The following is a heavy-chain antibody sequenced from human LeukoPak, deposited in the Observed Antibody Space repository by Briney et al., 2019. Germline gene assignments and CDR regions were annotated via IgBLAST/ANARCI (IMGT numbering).Heavy chain of an antibody. CDR1: GDSVSSAYYY. CDR2: IYYSGST. CDR3: ARDYTGGYDSSGYLYYVDY. D-gene: IGHD3-22*01. Sequence: SETLSLTCTVSGDSVSSAYYYWSWXRQPPXKGLEWIGYIYYSGSTNYNPSLKSRVTMSIDTSKSQFSLKLSSVTAADTAVYYCARDYTGGYDSSGYLYYVDYWGLGALVTVSS. J-gene: IGHJ4*02. V-gene: IGHV4-61*01.